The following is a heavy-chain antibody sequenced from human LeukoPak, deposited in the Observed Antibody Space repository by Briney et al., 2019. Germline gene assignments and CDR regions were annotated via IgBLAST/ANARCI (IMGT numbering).Heavy chain of an antibody. D-gene: IGHD1-26*01. CDR3: ARGTALGHFDL. V-gene: IGHV6-1*01. CDR1: GDSISRNTIT. J-gene: IGHJ2*01. Sequence: SQTLSLTCAISGDSISRNTITWNWIRQSPSRGLEWLGRTYYRSKWYNDYAVSVKSRITINPDTSKNQFSLQLNSVTPEDTAVYYCARGTALGHFDLWGRGTLVTVSS. CDR2: TYYRSKWYN.